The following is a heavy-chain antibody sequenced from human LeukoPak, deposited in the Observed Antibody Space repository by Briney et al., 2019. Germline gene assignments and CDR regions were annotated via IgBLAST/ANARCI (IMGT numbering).Heavy chain of an antibody. D-gene: IGHD2-21*02. CDR3: AREGSCGGDCYNPTL. Sequence: ASVKVSCKASGYTFTSNDINWVRQATGQGLEWMGWINPNSGDTNYAQKFQGRVTMTRDTSISTAYMELSSLIFDDTAVYYCAREGSCGGDCYNPTLWGQGTLVTVSS. CDR2: INPNSGDT. J-gene: IGHJ4*02. CDR1: GYTFTSND. V-gene: IGHV1-2*02.